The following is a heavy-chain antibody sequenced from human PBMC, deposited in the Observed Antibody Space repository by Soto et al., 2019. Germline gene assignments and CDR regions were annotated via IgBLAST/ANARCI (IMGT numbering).Heavy chain of an antibody. CDR3: ARGSPLSGGSGSYYNYYYYYMDV. V-gene: IGHV4-59*01. Sequence: SETLSLTCTVSGGSISSYYWSWIRQPPGKGLEWIGYIYYSGSTNYNPSLKSRVTISVDTSKNQFSLKLSSVTAADTAVYYCARGSPLSGGSGSYYNYYYYYMDVWGKGTTVTVSS. D-gene: IGHD3-10*01. J-gene: IGHJ6*03. CDR2: IYYSGST. CDR1: GGSISSYY.